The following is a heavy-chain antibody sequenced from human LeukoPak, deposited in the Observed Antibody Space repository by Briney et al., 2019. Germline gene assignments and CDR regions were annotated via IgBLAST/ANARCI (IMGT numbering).Heavy chain of an antibody. V-gene: IGHV3-7*01. CDR1: GFTFSSYW. D-gene: IGHD6-19*01. Sequence: GRSLRLSCAASGFTFSSYWMSWVRQAPGKGLEWVANIKQDGSEKYYVDSVKGRFTISRDNAKNSLYLQMNSLRAEDTAVYYCARAVAGTLFAFDIWGQGTMVTVSS. J-gene: IGHJ3*02. CDR3: ARAVAGTLFAFDI. CDR2: IKQDGSEK.